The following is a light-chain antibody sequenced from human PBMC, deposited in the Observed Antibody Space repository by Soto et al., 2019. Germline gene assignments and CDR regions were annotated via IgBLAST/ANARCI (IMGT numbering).Light chain of an antibody. J-gene: IGKJ1*01. CDR2: GAT. CDR3: QQYYNWPPWT. V-gene: IGKV3-15*01. Sequence: EVEMTQSPAALSVSPGDGATLSCMASQSVNSNLAWYQQNPGQDPSLLIYGATTRATAIPATFSGSGSGTEFTLSISSLQAEDFSVYYYQQYYNWPPWTFGQGTKVEI. CDR1: QSVNSN.